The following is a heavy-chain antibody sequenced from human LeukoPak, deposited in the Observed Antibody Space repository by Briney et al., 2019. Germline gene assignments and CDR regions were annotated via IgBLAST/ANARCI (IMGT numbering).Heavy chain of an antibody. CDR1: GYTFTGYY. CDR3: ARDGRGSGDFDY. J-gene: IGHJ4*02. V-gene: IGHV1-2*02. D-gene: IGHD2-15*01. Sequence: GASVKVSCKASGYTFTGYYMHWVRQAPGQGLEWMGWINPNSGGTNYGQKFQGRVTMTRDTSISTAYMELSGLRSDDTAVYYCARDGRGSGDFDYWGQGTLVTVSS. CDR2: INPNSGGT.